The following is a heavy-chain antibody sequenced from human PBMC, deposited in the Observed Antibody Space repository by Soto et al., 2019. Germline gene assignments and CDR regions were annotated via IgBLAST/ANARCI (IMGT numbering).Heavy chain of an antibody. D-gene: IGHD3-10*01. CDR3: ARAGNEYGVDV. Sequence: NPSETLSLTCTVSGGSISSYHWSWIRQSAGQGLEWIERFYSNEISHYNPSLKSRLSMSADTSKNQLSLTLTSVTAADTGVYYCARAGNEYGVDVWGQGTTVTVSS. V-gene: IGHV4-4*07. CDR2: FYSNEIS. J-gene: IGHJ6*02. CDR1: GGSISSYH.